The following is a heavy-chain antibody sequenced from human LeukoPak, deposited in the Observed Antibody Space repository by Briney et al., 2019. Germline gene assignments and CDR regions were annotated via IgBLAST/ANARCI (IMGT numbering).Heavy chain of an antibody. D-gene: IGHD3-22*01. J-gene: IGHJ6*02. V-gene: IGHV4-59*01. CDR3: ARDRYYYDSSGYFGMDV. Sequence: PSETLSLTCTVSGGSISSYYWSWIRQPPGKGLEWIGYIYHSGSTNYNPSLKSRVTISVDTSKNQFSLKLSSVTAADTAVYYCARDRYYYDSSGYFGMDVWGQGTTVTVSS. CDR1: GGSISSYY. CDR2: IYHSGST.